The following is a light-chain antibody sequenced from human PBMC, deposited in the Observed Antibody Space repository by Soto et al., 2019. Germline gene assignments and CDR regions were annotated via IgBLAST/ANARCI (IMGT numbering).Light chain of an antibody. Sequence: TQAPGTPTLSPGEIATLSCRATQSVNNFLALYQRIPGQAPSLIIYGTSSRTTGIPVKFSASGSGSHFTLTISSLEPEDFALYYCQQRNIWRIPYGQGTRLEI. J-gene: IGKJ5*01. V-gene: IGKV3-11*01. CDR2: GTS. CDR1: QSVNNF. CDR3: QQRNIWRIP.